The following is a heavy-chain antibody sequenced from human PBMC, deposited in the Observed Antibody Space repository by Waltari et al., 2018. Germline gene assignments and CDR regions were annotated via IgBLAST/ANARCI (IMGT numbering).Heavy chain of an antibody. D-gene: IGHD3-3*01. CDR3: ARGADL. J-gene: IGHJ4*02. Sequence: EVQLVESGGVIVQPGGSLRLPCAASGVTLSGTWPHRLRQVPVMWMVWVARISGDGSTINDADSVKGRFTISRDTAKNTLYLQMNSLRAEDTAVYYCARGADLRGQGILVTVSS. CDR1: GVTLSGTW. V-gene: IGHV3-74*01. CDR2: ISGDGSTI.